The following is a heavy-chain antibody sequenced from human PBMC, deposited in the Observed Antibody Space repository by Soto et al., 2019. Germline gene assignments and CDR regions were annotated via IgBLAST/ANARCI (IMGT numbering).Heavy chain of an antibody. J-gene: IGHJ4*02. Sequence: GGSLRLSCAASGFTFSRYAIHWVRQAPGKGLEWVAVISRDGTNKYYADSVKGRFTISRDNSKNTLYLQMNSLRAEDTAVYYCARGPRVAPTIDYWGQGTLVTVSS. CDR3: ARGPRVAPTIDY. V-gene: IGHV3-30*04. D-gene: IGHD5-12*01. CDR2: ISRDGTNK. CDR1: GFTFSRYA.